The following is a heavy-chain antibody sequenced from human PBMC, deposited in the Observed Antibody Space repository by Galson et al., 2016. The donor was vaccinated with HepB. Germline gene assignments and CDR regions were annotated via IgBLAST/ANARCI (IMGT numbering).Heavy chain of an antibody. CDR2: ISTYKGNT. D-gene: IGHD2-2*01. CDR3: ARVPSTYCSGTSCLFDT. J-gene: IGHJ5*01. CDR1: GYTFNTYD. V-gene: IGHV1-18*01. Sequence: SVKVSCKASGYTFNTYDISWVRQAPGQGLEWMGIISTYKGNTNYAQDFQGRVTVTTDTATSTAYMELRSLRSDDTAVYYCARVPSTYCSGTSCLFDTWGHGTLVTVSS.